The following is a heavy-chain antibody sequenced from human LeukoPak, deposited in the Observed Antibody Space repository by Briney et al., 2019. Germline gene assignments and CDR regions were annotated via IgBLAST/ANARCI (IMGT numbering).Heavy chain of an antibody. CDR3: ARGYFSSSSVGFGY. CDR2: INPNSGGT. CDR1: GYTFTGYY. D-gene: IGHD6-6*01. Sequence: ASVKVSCKASGYTFTGYYMHWVRQAPGQGLEWMGRINPNSGGTNYAQKFQGRVTMTRDTSISTAYMELSRLRSDDTAVYYCARGYFSSSSVGFGYWGQGTLVTVSS. J-gene: IGHJ4*02. V-gene: IGHV1-2*06.